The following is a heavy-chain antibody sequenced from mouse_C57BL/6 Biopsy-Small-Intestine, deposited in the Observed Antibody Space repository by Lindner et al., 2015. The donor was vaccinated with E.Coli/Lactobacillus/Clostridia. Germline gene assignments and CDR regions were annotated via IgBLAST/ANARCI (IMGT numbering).Heavy chain of an antibody. Sequence: VQLQESGAELVKPGASVKISCKASGYTFTDYYINWVKQRPGQGLEWIGKIGPGSGSIYYNEKFKGKATLTADKSSSTVYMQLSSLTSEDTAVYYCAREFITTVLYYFDYWGQGTTLTVSS. V-gene: IGHV1-77*01. J-gene: IGHJ2*01. CDR2: IGPGSGSI. D-gene: IGHD1-1*01. CDR3: AREFITTVLYYFDY. CDR1: GYTFTDYY.